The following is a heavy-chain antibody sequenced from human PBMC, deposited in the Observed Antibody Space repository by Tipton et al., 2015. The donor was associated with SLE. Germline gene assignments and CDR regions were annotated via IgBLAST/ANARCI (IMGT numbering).Heavy chain of an antibody. J-gene: IGHJ4*02. CDR3: ARGVHSSGYYYFDY. D-gene: IGHD6-19*01. Sequence: QLVQSGPEVKNPGASVTVSCKASGYTFTTYDINWVRQATGQGLEWMGWINPNSGNTGYAQKFQGRVTMTRHTSISTAYMELSSLRSEDTAVYYCARGVHSSGYYYFDYWGQGTLVTVSS. CDR2: INPNSGNT. CDR1: GYTFTTYD. V-gene: IGHV1-8*02.